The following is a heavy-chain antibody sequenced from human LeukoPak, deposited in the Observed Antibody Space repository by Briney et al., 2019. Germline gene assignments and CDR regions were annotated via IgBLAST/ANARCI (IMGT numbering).Heavy chain of an antibody. CDR3: ARDISYGYFDY. V-gene: IGHV4-39*07. CDR1: GDSISSSSYY. J-gene: IGHJ4*02. CDR2: IYYSGST. D-gene: IGHD5-18*01. Sequence: PSETLSLTCTVSGDSISSSSYYWGWIRQPPGKGLEWIGNIYYSGSTYYNPSLKSRVTISVDTSKNQFSPKLSSVAAADTAVYYCARDISYGYFDYWGQGTLVTVSS.